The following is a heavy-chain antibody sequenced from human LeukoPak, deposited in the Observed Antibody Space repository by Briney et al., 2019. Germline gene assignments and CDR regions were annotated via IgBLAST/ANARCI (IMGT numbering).Heavy chain of an antibody. CDR2: LSGSSSTI. V-gene: IGHV3-48*01. D-gene: IGHD3-22*01. CDR1: GFPFRSYC. Sequence: GSLRLSCATSGFPFRSYCMNWVRPAPGKGLGWGSYLSGSSSTIYYADSVKGRFTISRDNGKNTLYLQMNSLRAEDTAVYYCARGSTYYDSSGQVPFDYWGQGTLVTVSS. J-gene: IGHJ4*02. CDR3: ARGSTYYDSSGQVPFDY.